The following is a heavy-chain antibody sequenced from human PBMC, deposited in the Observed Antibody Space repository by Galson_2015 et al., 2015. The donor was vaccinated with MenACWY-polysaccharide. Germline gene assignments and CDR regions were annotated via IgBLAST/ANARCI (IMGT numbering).Heavy chain of an antibody. CDR3: ARLSGYTYRSLYYSDY. V-gene: IGHV3-23*01. J-gene: IGHJ4*02. Sequence: SLRLSCAAAGFTLSSYAMSWVRQAPGKGLEWVSSMSGSGGSTYYGDSVKGRFTISRDNSKNTLYLQINSLRAEDTAIYYCARLSGYTYRSLYYSDYWGQGTLVTVSS. CDR2: MSGSGGST. CDR1: GFTLSSYA. D-gene: IGHD5-12*01.